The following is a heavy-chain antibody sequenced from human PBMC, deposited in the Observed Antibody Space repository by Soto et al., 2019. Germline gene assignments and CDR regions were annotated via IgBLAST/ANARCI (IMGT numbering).Heavy chain of an antibody. Sequence: SETLSLTCTVSGGSISSYYWSWIRQPPGKGLEWIGYIYYSGSTNYNPSLKSRVTISVDTSKNQFSLKLSSVTAADTAVYYCARHKSLSDVVVVAASELDYWGQGTLVTVSS. CDR2: IYYSGST. CDR1: GGSISSYY. CDR3: ARHKSLSDVVVVAASELDY. D-gene: IGHD2-15*01. J-gene: IGHJ4*02. V-gene: IGHV4-59*08.